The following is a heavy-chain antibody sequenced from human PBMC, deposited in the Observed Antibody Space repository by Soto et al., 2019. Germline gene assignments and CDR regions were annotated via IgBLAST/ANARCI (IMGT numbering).Heavy chain of an antibody. J-gene: IGHJ2*01. CDR3: ARDLGGRDGYNKNYWYFDL. D-gene: IGHD5-12*01. CDR1: GGSISSGDYY. Sequence: PSETLSLTCTVSGGSISSGDYYWSWIRQPPGKGLEWIGYIYYSGSTYYNPSLKSRVTISVDTSKNQFSLKLSSVTAADTAVYYCARDLGGRDGYNKNYWYFDLWGRGTLVTVSS. CDR2: IYYSGST. V-gene: IGHV4-30-4*01.